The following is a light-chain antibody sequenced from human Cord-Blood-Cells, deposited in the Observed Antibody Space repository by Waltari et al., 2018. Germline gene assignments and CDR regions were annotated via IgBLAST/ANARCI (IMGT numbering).Light chain of an antibody. V-gene: IGKV3-15*01. CDR3: QQYNNWPPWT. CDR2: GAS. J-gene: IGKJ1*01. Sequence: EIVMTQSPATLSVSPGERATLSCRASQSVSSTLAWYQQKPGQAPRLLIYGASTSATGIPARFSCSGSGTEFTLTISSLQSEDFAVYYCQQYNNWPPWTFGQGTKVEIK. CDR1: QSVSST.